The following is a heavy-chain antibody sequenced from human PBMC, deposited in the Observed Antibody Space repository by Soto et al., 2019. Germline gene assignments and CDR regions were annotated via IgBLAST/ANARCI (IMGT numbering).Heavy chain of an antibody. CDR1: GFTFSSYG. J-gene: IGHJ4*02. CDR2: VANDGSNQ. D-gene: IGHD6-13*01. Sequence: QVQLVDSGGGVVQPGRSLRLSCAASGFTFSSYGMQWVRQSPGEGPEWVAIVANDGSNQYYAESVKGRFTISRDNSKTTVFLELDSLRPEDTAVYYWARSSGGSSWYPPDWWGQGTLVTVSS. CDR3: ARSSGGSSWYPPDW. V-gene: IGHV3-30*03.